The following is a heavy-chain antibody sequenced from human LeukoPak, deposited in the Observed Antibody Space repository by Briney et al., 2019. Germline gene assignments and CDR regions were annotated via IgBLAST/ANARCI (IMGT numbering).Heavy chain of an antibody. CDR3: ARDQRYCSSSSCPWEPFDY. D-gene: IGHD2-2*01. V-gene: IGHV3-7*05. CDR2: IKQDGSEK. CDR1: GFTFSSYW. Sequence: GGSLRLSCAASGFTFSSYWMSWVRQAPGKGLEWVANIKQDGSEKYFVDSVKGRFTISRDNAKNSLYLQMNSLRAEDTAVYYCARDQRYCSSSSCPWEPFDYWGQGTLVTVSA. J-gene: IGHJ4*02.